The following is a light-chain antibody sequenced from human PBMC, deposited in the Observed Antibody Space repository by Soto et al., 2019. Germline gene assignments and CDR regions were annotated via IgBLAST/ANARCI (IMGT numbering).Light chain of an antibody. CDR1: SSDVGFFNY. CDR2: EVN. V-gene: IGLV2-8*01. Sequence: QSGLARPPSGSGSPGQSVTISCTGTSSDVGFFNYVSWYQHHPGKVPKFLIYEVNKRPSGVPDRFSGSKSGNTASLTVSGLQPEDEAEYFCSSFVDGTSYVFGTGTKVTVL. CDR3: SSFVDGTSYV. J-gene: IGLJ1*01.